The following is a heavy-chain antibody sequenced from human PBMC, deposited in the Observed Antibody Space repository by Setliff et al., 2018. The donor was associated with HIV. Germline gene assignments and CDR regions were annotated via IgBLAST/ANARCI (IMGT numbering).Heavy chain of an antibody. V-gene: IGHV4-61*09. D-gene: IGHD3-22*01. Sequence: SETLSLTCAVSGGSISSGSYYWNWIRQPAGKGLEWIGHIYTSGITNYCPSLKSRVTISLDTSKNQFSLKLSSVTAADTAVYYCARLETYYYDSSGSTGWYFDLWGRGTLVTVSS. CDR1: GGSISSGSYY. J-gene: IGHJ2*01. CDR3: ARLETYYYDSSGSTGWYFDL. CDR2: IYTSGIT.